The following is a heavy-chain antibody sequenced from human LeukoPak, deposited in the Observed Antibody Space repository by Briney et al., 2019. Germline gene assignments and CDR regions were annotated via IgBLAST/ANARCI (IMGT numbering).Heavy chain of an antibody. Sequence: GGSLILSCEASGFPFSRYWMNWVRQIPGKGLVWVSRQKYDGTRISYADSVKGRFSITRDNDKNTLYLQMNSLTVEDTAVYYCARDSGHGMDFWGQGTLVTVSS. CDR3: ARDSGHGMDF. J-gene: IGHJ4*02. CDR2: QKYDGTRI. D-gene: IGHD3-10*01. CDR1: GFPFSRYW. V-gene: IGHV3-74*01.